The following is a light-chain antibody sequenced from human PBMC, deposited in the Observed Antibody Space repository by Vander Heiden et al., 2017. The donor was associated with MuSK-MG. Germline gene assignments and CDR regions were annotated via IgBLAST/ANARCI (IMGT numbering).Light chain of an antibody. J-gene: IGLJ1*01. Sequence: QSALTQPRSVSGSPGQSVTIPCTGTSSDVGGYNYVSWYQQHPGKAPNLMIYDVSKRPSGVPDRFSGSKSGNTASLTISGIQAEEEADYYCCSYAGSYNYVFGTGTKVTVL. CDR1: SSDVGGYNY. CDR2: DVS. CDR3: CSYAGSYNYV. V-gene: IGLV2-11*01.